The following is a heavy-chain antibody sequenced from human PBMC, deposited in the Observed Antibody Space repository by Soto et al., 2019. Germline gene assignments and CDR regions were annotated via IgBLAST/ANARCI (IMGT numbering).Heavy chain of an antibody. V-gene: IGHV4-59*12. CDR2: IYYSGST. CDR3: ARETYSGSYYSENGFRYYGMDV. J-gene: IGHJ6*02. CDR1: GGSISSYY. D-gene: IGHD1-26*01. Sequence: PSETLSLTCTVSGGSISSYYWSWIRQPPGKGLEWIGYIYYSGSTNYNPSLKSRVTISVDTSKNQFSLKLSSVTAADTAVYYCARETYSGSYYSENGFRYYGMDVWGQGTTVTVSS.